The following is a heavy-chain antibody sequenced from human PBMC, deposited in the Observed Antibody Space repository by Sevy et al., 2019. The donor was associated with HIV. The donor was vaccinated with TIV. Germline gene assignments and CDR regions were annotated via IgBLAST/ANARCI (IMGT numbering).Heavy chain of an antibody. CDR1: GFTFSYYN. Sequence: GGSLRLSCAASGFTFSYYNMNWVRQAPGRDLEWVSSISSGSSYIFYADSVKGRFTISRDNAKDSLFLQMGSLRAEDTAVYYCARNLDYYASGPPDYWGRGTLVTVSS. CDR3: ARNLDYYASGPPDY. J-gene: IGHJ4*02. CDR2: ISSGSSYI. D-gene: IGHD3-10*01. V-gene: IGHV3-21*01.